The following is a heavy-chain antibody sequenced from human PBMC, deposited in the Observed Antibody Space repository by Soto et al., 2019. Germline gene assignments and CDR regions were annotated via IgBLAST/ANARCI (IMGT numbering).Heavy chain of an antibody. V-gene: IGHV5-51*01. CDR1: GYSFTSYW. Sequence: GESLKISCKGSGYSFTSYWIGWVRQMPGKGLEWMGIIYPGGSDTRYSPSFQGQVTISADKSISTAYLQWSSLKASDTAMYYCARQGYCGGDCYSWFDPWGQGTLVTVS. D-gene: IGHD2-21*02. CDR3: ARQGYCGGDCYSWFDP. CDR2: IYPGGSDT. J-gene: IGHJ5*02.